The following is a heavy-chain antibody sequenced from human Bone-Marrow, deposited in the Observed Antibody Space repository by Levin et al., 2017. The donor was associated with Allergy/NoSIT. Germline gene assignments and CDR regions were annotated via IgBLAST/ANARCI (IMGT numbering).Heavy chain of an antibody. D-gene: IGHD3-10*01. CDR3: ARVEGEFGELRFYFFYGLDV. Sequence: GGSLRLSCVASGFSFSNYWMNWVRQAPGKGLEWVANINEDGSEKYYVDSVKGRFTISRDNAQNSLYLQMNSLRAEDTALYYCARVEGEFGELRFYFFYGLDVWGQGTKVTVSS. CDR1: GFSFSNYW. CDR2: INEDGSEK. J-gene: IGHJ6*02. V-gene: IGHV3-7*01.